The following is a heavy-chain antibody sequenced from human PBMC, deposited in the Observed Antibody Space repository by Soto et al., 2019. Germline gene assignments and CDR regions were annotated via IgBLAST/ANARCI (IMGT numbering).Heavy chain of an antibody. CDR1: GFTFSSYA. CDR2: ISGSGGST. V-gene: IGHV3-23*01. Sequence: EVQLLESGGGLVQPGGSLRLSCAASGFTFSSYAMSWVRQAPGKGLEWVSAISGSGGSTYYADTVKGRFTISRDTSQNTLYLQMNGLKAEDTAVYYFAKDRLRWLRGDACDIWGQGTMVTVSS. CDR3: AKDRLRWLRGDACDI. J-gene: IGHJ3*02. D-gene: IGHD4-17*01.